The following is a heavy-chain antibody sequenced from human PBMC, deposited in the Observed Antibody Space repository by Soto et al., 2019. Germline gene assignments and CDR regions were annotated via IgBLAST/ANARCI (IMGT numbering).Heavy chain of an antibody. V-gene: IGHV1-69*04. Sequence: QVQLVQSGAEVKKPGSSVNVSCKTSGGSVSTHVLSWVRQAPGQGLEWMGRIIPIVGLIKYAQKFQGRVTITADKSTNTAYMELSSLTSDDTAVYYCARVTYEGMDVWGQGTTVTVS. J-gene: IGHJ6*02. CDR3: ARVTYEGMDV. CDR2: IIPIVGLI. D-gene: IGHD3-3*01. CDR1: GGSVSTHV.